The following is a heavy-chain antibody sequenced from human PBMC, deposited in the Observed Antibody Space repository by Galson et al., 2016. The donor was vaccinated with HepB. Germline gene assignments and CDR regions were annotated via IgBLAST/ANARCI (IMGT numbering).Heavy chain of an antibody. J-gene: IGHJ4*02. Sequence: SVKVSCKASGNTSTTYFIHWVRQAPGQGLEWMGMFSPSDGSTNYAQKFQGRITMTRDTSTSTVYMELSSLRYENTAVYLCARDPDDYGDYCFDYWGQGTLVTVSS. D-gene: IGHD4-17*01. CDR1: GNTSTTYF. V-gene: IGHV1-46*01. CDR2: FSPSDGST. CDR3: ARDPDDYGDYCFDY.